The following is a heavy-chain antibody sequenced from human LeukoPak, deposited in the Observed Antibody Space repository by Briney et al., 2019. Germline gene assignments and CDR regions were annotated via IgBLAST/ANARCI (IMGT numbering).Heavy chain of an antibody. D-gene: IGHD5-12*01. Sequence: ASVKVSCKASGGTFSSYAISWVRQAPGQGLEWMGGIIPIFGTANYAQKFQGRVTITADESTSTAYMELSSLRSEDTAVYYCARPRSGHDRHFDYWGQGTLVTVSS. CDR2: IIPIFGTA. V-gene: IGHV1-69*01. CDR3: ARPRSGHDRHFDY. CDR1: GGTFSSYA. J-gene: IGHJ4*02.